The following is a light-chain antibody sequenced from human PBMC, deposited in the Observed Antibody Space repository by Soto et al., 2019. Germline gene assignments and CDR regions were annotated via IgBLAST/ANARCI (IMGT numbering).Light chain of an antibody. CDR2: GAS. CDR1: QSINNW. CDR3: QQYNSYFFT. J-gene: IGKJ3*01. V-gene: IGKV1-5*03. Sequence: DIQMTQSPSTLSASVGDRVNITCRASQSINNWLAWYQQKPGKAPKLLIYGASDLQTGVPSRFSGRGSGTESTLTISSLQTDDIATYVCQQYNSYFFTFGPGTKVDVK.